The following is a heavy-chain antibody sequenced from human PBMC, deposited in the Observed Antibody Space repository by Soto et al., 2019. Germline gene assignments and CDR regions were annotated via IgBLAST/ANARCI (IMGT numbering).Heavy chain of an antibody. CDR1: GFTFSDYY. Sequence: GGSLRLSCAASGFTFSDYYMSWIRQAPGKGLEWVSYISSSGSTIYYADSVKGRFTISRDNAKNSLYMQMNSLRAEDTAVYYCARVGATGTTPGYYYYYMDVWGKGTTVTVSS. V-gene: IGHV3-11*01. D-gene: IGHD1-7*01. CDR2: ISSSGSTI. J-gene: IGHJ6*03. CDR3: ARVGATGTTPGYYYYYMDV.